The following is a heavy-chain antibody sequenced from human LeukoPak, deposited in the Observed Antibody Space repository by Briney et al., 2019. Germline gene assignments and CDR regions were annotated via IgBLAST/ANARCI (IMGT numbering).Heavy chain of an antibody. V-gene: IGHV4-59*02. CDR3: VRVPGGFGELY. CDR2: IYYTGT. D-gene: IGHD3-10*01. CDR1: GGSVTDYY. J-gene: IGHJ4*02. Sequence: SETLSLTCTVSGGSVTDYYWRWLRQSPGKGLEWIGYIYYTGTSYNPSLQSRVTISADTSKNQFSLKLISVTAADTAVYYCVRVPGGFGELYWGQGILVTVSS.